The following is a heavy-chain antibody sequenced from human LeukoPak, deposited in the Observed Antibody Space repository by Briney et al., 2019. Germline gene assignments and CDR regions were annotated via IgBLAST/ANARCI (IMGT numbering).Heavy chain of an antibody. V-gene: IGHV3-23*01. CDR2: ISGSGDSST. CDR1: GFTFSSYA. J-gene: IGHJ6*02. Sequence: PGGSLRLSCAASGFTFSSYAMSWVRQAPGKGLEWVSTISGSGDSSTYYADSVKGRFTISRDNSKYILYVQMNSLRAEDTAVCYCAKDLTANPYYYYGMDVWGQGTTVTVSS. D-gene: IGHD2-8*01. CDR3: AKDLTANPYYYYGMDV.